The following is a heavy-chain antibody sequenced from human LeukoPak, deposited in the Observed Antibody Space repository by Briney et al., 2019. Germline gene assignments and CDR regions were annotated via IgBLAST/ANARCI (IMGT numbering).Heavy chain of an antibody. Sequence: PGGSLRLSCAASGFTFSNYAMSWVRQAPGKGLEWVSVISGLGGSTYYADSVKGRFAISRDNSKSTLWLQMNSLRADDTAIYYCARDVEARISAAGTFDYWGQGFLVTVFS. CDR3: ARDVEARISAAGTFDY. J-gene: IGHJ4*02. V-gene: IGHV3-23*01. D-gene: IGHD6-13*01. CDR1: GFTFSNYA. CDR2: ISGLGGST.